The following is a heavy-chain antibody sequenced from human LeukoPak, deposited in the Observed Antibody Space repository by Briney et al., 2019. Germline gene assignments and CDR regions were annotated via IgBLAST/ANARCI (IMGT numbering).Heavy chain of an antibody. V-gene: IGHV1-46*01. CDR2: INPSGGST. CDR3: ARGREITGYSDY. J-gene: IGHJ4*02. Sequence: ASVKVSCKASGYTFSSYYMHWVRQAPGQGLEWMGVINPSGGSTSYAQKFQGRIIMTRDTSTSTVYMELSSLRSEDTAVYYCARGREITGYSDYWGQGTLVTVSS. CDR1: GYTFSSYY. D-gene: IGHD3-9*01.